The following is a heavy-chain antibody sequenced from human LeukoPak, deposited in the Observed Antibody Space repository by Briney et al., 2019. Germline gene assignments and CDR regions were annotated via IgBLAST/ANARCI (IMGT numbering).Heavy chain of an antibody. CDR2: ISYDGSNK. D-gene: IGHD2-21*02. J-gene: IGHJ4*02. CDR3: AKDFEGFCGGDCYSMDF. Sequence: GGSLRLSCAASGFTFNNYVMHWVRQAPGKGLEWVALISYDGSNKYYADSVRGRFTISRDNSKNTLYLQMNSLRPEDTAVCYCAKDFEGFCGGDCYSMDFWGQGTLATVSS. CDR1: GFTFNNYV. V-gene: IGHV3-30*18.